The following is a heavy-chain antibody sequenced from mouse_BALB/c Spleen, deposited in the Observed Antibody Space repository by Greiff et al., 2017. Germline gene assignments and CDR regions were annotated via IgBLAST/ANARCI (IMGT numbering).Heavy chain of an antibody. D-gene: IGHD2-4*01. CDR3: ARGRVDYDEAWWAY. CDR2: ISSGGST. V-gene: IGHV5-6-5*01. CDR1: GFTFSSYA. Sequence: EVQVVESGGGLVKPGGSLTLSCAASGFTFSSYAMSWVRQTPEKRLEWVASISSGGSTYYPDSVKGRFTISRDNARNILYLQMSSLRSEDTAMYYCARGRVDYDEAWWAYWGQGTLVTVSA. J-gene: IGHJ3*01.